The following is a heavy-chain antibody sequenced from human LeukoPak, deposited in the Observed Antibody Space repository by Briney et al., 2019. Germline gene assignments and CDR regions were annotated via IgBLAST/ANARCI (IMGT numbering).Heavy chain of an antibody. D-gene: IGHD5-18*01. V-gene: IGHV3-21*01. Sequence: GGSLRLSCAASVFTFNTYSMNWVCQAPGKGLEWVSSISSSDTYIHYADSVKGAFTISRDNAKSSLYLHINSLRAPDTALYYFARGSAMVLRRGRRPYYFNYWGQGTLVTVSS. J-gene: IGHJ4*02. CDR3: ARGSAMVLRRGRRPYYFNY. CDR2: ISSSDTYI. CDR1: VFTFNTYS.